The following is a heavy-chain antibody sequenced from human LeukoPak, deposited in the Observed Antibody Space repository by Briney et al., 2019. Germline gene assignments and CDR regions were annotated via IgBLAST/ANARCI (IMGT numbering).Heavy chain of an antibody. CDR1: GFTFSSYA. V-gene: IGHV3-23*01. J-gene: IGHJ4*02. CDR3: AKETVAAPPIDY. D-gene: IGHD6-19*01. CDR2: ISGSAYST. Sequence: GGSLRLSCAASGFTFSSYAMSWVRQAPGTRLEWVSAISGSAYSTYYAASVKGRFTISRDNSKNTLYLQMNSLRAEDTAVYYCAKETVAAPPIDYWGQGTLVTVSS.